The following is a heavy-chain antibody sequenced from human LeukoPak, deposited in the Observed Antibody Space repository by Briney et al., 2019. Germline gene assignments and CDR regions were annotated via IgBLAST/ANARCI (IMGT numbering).Heavy chain of an antibody. Sequence: SVKVSCKASGGTFSSYAISWVRQAPGQGLEWMGRIIPILGIANYAQKFQGRVTITADKSTSTAYMELSSLRSEDTAVYYCARGAGDFDWLLPFDYWGQGTLVTVSS. J-gene: IGHJ4*02. CDR1: GGTFSSYA. CDR3: ARGAGDFDWLLPFDY. D-gene: IGHD3-9*01. V-gene: IGHV1-69*04. CDR2: IIPILGIA.